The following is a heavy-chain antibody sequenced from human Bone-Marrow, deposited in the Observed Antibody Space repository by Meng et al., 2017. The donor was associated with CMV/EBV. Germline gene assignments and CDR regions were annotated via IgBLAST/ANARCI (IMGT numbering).Heavy chain of an antibody. CDR3: ARDFRIEARFDY. D-gene: IGHD3-10*01. CDR1: GFTFSSYG. J-gene: IGHJ4*02. V-gene: IGHV3-21*01. CDR2: ISSSSSYI. Sequence: GGSLRLSCAASGFTFSSYGMNWVRQAPGKGLEWVSSISSSSSYIYYADSVKGRFTISRDNAKNSLYLQMNSLRAEDTAVYYCARDFRIEARFDYWGQGTLVTVSS.